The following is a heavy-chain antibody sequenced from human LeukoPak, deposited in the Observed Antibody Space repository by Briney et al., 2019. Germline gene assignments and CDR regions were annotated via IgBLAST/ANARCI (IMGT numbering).Heavy chain of an antibody. Sequence: PGGSLRLSCAASGFTFSSHAMAWVRQAAGEGLEGVSTVSGSGADTYYADSVRGRLTISRDNSKNTLYLEMSSLRAEDTAVYYCAKTGYCTGGTCRYLDYWGQGTLVTVSS. J-gene: IGHJ4*02. D-gene: IGHD2-15*01. CDR1: GFTFSSHA. CDR2: VSGSGADT. V-gene: IGHV3-23*01. CDR3: AKTGYCTGGTCRYLDY.